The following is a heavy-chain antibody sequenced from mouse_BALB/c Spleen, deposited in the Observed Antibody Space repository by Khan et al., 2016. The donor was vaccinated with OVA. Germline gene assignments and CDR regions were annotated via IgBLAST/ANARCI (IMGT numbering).Heavy chain of an antibody. CDR1: GFSLTSYG. V-gene: IGHV2-9*02. D-gene: IGHD1-3*01. CDR3: ARLEDI. CDR2: IWAGGST. Sequence: QVQLKESGPGLVAPSQSLSITCTVSGFSLTSYGVHWVRQPPGKGLEWLGVIWAGGSTNSNSDLLSRLSTSKYNSKSQVFLKKNSLQTDDTAMYYCARLEDIWGQGTTLTVSS. J-gene: IGHJ2*01.